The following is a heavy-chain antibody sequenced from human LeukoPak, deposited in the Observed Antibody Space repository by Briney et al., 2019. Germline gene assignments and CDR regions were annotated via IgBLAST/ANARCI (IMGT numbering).Heavy chain of an antibody. Sequence: GASVKVSCKASGYTFTSYGISWVRQAPGQGLEWMGWISAYNGNTNYAQKLQGRVTMTTDTSTSTAYMELRSLRSDDTAVYYCARVAFGVTTVTADYWGQGTLVTVSS. CDR2: ISAYNGNT. D-gene: IGHD4-17*01. CDR3: ARVAFGVTTVTADY. CDR1: GYTFTSYG. J-gene: IGHJ4*02. V-gene: IGHV1-18*01.